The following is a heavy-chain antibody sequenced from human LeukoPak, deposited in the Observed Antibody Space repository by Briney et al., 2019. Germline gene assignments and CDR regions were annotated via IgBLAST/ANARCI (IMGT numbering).Heavy chain of an antibody. J-gene: IGHJ6*03. D-gene: IGHD5-18*01. CDR1: GGTFSSYA. V-gene: IGHV1-69*13. CDR3: ARDRQPYYYMDV. CDR2: IIPIFGTA. Sequence: SVKVSCKASGGTFSSYAISWVRQAPGQGLEWMGGIIPIFGTANYAQKFQGRVTITADESTSTAYMELSSLRSEDTAVYYCARDRQPYYYMDVWGKGTTVTVSS.